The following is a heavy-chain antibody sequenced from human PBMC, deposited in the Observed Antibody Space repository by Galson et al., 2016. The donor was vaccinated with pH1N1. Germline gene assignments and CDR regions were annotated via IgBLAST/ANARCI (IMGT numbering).Heavy chain of an antibody. V-gene: IGHV3-33*03. CDR1: GFTFSDFV. Sequence: SLRLSCAASGFTFSDFVMHWVRQAPGRGLEWVALIWYEGSNTYYADSVKGRFTISRDNSKTTLYLQASSPRPEDTAIYYCAKEVTSGSPLGYYFSYGLDVWGQGTTVTVSS. D-gene: IGHD3-10*01. CDR2: IWYEGSNT. J-gene: IGHJ6*02. CDR3: AKEVTSGSPLGYYFSYGLDV.